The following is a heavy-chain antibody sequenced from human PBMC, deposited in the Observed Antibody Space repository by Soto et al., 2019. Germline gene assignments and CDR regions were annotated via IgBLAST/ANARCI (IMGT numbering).Heavy chain of an antibody. D-gene: IGHD3-10*01. CDR2: IYYSGST. V-gene: IGHV4-59*01. CDR1: GGSISSYY. J-gene: IGHJ4*02. CDR3: ARGFRGVYFDF. Sequence: PSETLSLTCTVSGGSISSYYWSWIRQPPGKGLEWIGYIYYSGSTNYNPSLKSRVTISVDTSKNQFSLKLSFVTAADTAVYFCARGFRGVYFDFWGQGTLVTVSS.